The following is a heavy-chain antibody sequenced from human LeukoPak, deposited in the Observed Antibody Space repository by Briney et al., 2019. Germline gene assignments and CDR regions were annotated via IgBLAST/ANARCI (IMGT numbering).Heavy chain of an antibody. V-gene: IGHV4-30-4*01. D-gene: IGHD3-22*01. J-gene: IGHJ4*02. CDR2: IYYSGST. Sequence: SETLSLTFTVSGGSISSGDYYWSWIRQPPGKGLEWIGYIYYSGSTYYNPSLKSRVTISVDTSKNQFSLKLSSVTAADTAVYYCARIEGSGYLFRFDYWGQGTLVTVSS. CDR1: GGSISSGDYY. CDR3: ARIEGSGYLFRFDY.